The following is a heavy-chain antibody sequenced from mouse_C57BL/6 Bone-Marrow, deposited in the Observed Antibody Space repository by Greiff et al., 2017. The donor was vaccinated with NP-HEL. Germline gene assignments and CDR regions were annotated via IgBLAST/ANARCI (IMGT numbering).Heavy chain of an antibody. CDR2: INPGSGGT. V-gene: IGHV1-54*01. J-gene: IGHJ3*01. CDR1: GYAFTNYL. CDR3: ARWYGNYGDFAY. D-gene: IGHD2-10*02. Sequence: QVQLQQSGAELVRPGTSVKVSCKASGYAFTNYLIEWVKQRPGQGLEWIGVINPGSGGTNYNEKFKGKATLTADKSSSTAYMQLSSLTSEDSAVYFCARWYGNYGDFAYWGQGTLVTVSA.